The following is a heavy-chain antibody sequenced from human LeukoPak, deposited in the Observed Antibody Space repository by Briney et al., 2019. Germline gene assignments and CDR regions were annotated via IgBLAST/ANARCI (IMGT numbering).Heavy chain of an antibody. J-gene: IGHJ3*02. CDR2: INQSGST. CDR3: ARGGGIVVVPAAMGYAFDI. Sequence: PSETLSLTCAVYGGSFSGYYWSWIRQPPGKGLEWIGEINQSGSTNYHPSLKSRVTISVDTSKNQFSLKLSSVTAADTAVYYSARGGGIVVVPAAMGYAFDIWGRGTMVTVSS. V-gene: IGHV4-34*01. D-gene: IGHD2-2*01. CDR1: GGSFSGYY.